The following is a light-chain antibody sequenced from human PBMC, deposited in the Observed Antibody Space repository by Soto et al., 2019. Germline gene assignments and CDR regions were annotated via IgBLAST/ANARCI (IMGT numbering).Light chain of an antibody. Sequence: DIQMTQSPSSLSASVGDRVTITCRASQGISTYVAWYQQKPGKVPKLLISAASTLQSGVSSRFSGRGSGTDFTLTISSLQPEDVATYYCQKYDTVPFTFGPGTKVDFK. CDR2: AAS. CDR3: QKYDTVPFT. V-gene: IGKV1-27*01. J-gene: IGKJ3*01. CDR1: QGISTY.